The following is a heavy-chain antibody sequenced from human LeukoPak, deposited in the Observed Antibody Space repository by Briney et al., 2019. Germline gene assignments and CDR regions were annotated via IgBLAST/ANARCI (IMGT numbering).Heavy chain of an antibody. V-gene: IGHV4-4*02. J-gene: IGHJ4*02. Sequence: PSGTLSLTCAVSGGSISSSNWWSWVRQPPGKGLEWIGEIYHSGSTNYNPSLKSRVTISVDKSKNQFSLKLSSVTAADTAVYYCARDVHSSGWYSDYWGQGTLVTVSS. D-gene: IGHD6-25*01. CDR2: IYHSGST. CDR1: GGSISSSNW. CDR3: ARDVHSSGWYSDY.